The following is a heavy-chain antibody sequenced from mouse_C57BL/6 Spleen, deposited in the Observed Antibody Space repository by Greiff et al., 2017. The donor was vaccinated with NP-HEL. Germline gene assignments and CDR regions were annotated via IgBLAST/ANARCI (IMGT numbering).Heavy chain of an antibody. CDR2: INPGSGGT. D-gene: IGHD2-1*01. CDR1: GYAFTNYL. Sequence: QVQLKESGAELVRPGTSVKVSYKASGYAFTNYLIEWVKQRPGQGLEWIGVINPGSGGTNYNEKFKGKATLTADKSSSTAYMQLSSLTSEDSAVYFCAIYGNYGGFDYWGQGTTLTVSS. CDR3: AIYGNYGGFDY. V-gene: IGHV1-54*01. J-gene: IGHJ2*01.